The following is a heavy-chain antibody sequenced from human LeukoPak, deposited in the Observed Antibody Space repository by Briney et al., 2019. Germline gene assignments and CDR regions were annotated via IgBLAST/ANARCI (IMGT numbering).Heavy chain of an antibody. CDR3: ARVKMAFGGVTTPRRHYYGMDV. V-gene: IGHV4-30-2*01. CDR2: VHHSGNR. Sequence: TSQTLSLTGSVSGVSITGDEDFWTWIRQPPGKGLELIGYVHHSGNRYYDSSLGSRVTISVDTSKNQFSLRLSSLTAADTAVYYCARVKMAFGGVTTPRRHYYGMDVWGQGTTVTVSS. D-gene: IGHD3-16*01. CDR1: GVSITGDEDF. J-gene: IGHJ6*02.